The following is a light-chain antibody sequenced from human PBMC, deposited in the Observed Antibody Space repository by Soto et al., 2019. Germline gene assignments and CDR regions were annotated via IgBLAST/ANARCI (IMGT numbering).Light chain of an antibody. Sequence: PVLTQPPSASGTPGQRVTISCSGSSSNIGSNTVNWYQQLPGTAPKLLIYSNNQRPSGVPDRFSGSKSGTSASLAISGLQSEDEADYYCAAWDDSLNAWVFGGGTKVTVL. CDR1: SSNIGSNT. CDR3: AAWDDSLNAWV. CDR2: SNN. V-gene: IGLV1-44*01. J-gene: IGLJ3*02.